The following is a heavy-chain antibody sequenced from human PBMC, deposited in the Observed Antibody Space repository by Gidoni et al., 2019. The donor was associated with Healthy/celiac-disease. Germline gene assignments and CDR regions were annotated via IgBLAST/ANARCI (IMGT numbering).Heavy chain of an antibody. CDR2: IRSKAYGGTT. D-gene: IGHD3-22*01. CDR1: GFTFGDYA. J-gene: IGHJ4*02. Sequence: EVQLVESGGGLVQPGRSLRLSCTASGFTFGDYAMSWFRQAPGKGLEWVGFIRSKAYGGTTEYAASVKGRFTISRDDSKSIAYLQMNSLKTEDTAVYYCTRVEDPHAIYYDSSGPDYWGQGTLVTVSS. CDR3: TRVEDPHAIYYDSSGPDY. V-gene: IGHV3-49*03.